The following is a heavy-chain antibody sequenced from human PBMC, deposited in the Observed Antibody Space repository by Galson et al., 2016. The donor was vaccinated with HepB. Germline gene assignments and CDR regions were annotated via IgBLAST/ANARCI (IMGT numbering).Heavy chain of an antibody. Sequence: SVKVSCKASGYTFTSYDLNWVRQATGQGLEWLGWMNPNSGDTGYAQKFQGRVTLTRSTPLRTAYMELRSLTSEDTAVYYCARDYGGNSGWFDPWGQGTLVTVSS. CDR2: MNPNSGDT. D-gene: IGHD4-23*01. CDR3: ARDYGGNSGWFDP. CDR1: GYTFTSYD. J-gene: IGHJ5*02. V-gene: IGHV1-8*01.